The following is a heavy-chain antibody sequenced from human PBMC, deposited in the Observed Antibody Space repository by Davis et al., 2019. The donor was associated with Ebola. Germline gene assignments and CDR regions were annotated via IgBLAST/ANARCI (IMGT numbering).Heavy chain of an antibody. CDR3: AGRRDTGGYWYFDL. CDR1: GGSLSAYE. J-gene: IGHJ2*01. Sequence: MPGGSLRLSCAFYGGSLSAYEWSWIRRPPGKGLEWIGEVKPSGITNYNPSLKSRLAISIDTSKNLVSLRLTSVTAADTAAYYCAGRRDTGGYWYFDLWGRGTLVTVSS. CDR2: VKPSGIT. V-gene: IGHV4-34*01. D-gene: IGHD7-27*01.